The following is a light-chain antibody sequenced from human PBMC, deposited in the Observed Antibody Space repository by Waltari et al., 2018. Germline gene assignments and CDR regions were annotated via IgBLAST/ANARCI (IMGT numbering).Light chain of an antibody. CDR3: QHSYNSPWT. CDR1: QSLGHY. CDR2: AAS. J-gene: IGKJ1*01. V-gene: IGKV1-39*01. Sequence: DIQMAQSPSSLAASVGDSVTITCRASQSLGHYVSWYQQKSGKAPSLLIYAASILQHGVPSRFRGSGSGTDFTLKIFDLRPEDSAMYFCQHSYNSPWTFGQGTRVEVK.